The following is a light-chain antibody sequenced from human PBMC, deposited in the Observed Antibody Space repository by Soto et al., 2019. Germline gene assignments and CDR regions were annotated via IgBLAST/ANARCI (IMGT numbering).Light chain of an antibody. CDR2: GAS. V-gene: IGKV3-20*01. CDR1: QSVYSDW. J-gene: IGKJ1*01. CDR3: QDYYWSRPT. Sequence: TVLTQSPGTLSLSPGERAALSCRASQSVYSDWLAWYQQKPGQPPRLLIYGASNRFTGIPDRFSGSGSGTYFTFTISRFEPEDLAFSFCQDYYWSRPTFGQGTMVDI.